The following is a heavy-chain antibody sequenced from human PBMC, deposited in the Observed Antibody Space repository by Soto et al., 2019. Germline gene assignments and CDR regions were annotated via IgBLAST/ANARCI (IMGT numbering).Heavy chain of an antibody. CDR3: ARYCSGGSCYRHYYYGMDV. V-gene: IGHV4-39*01. CDR2: IYYSGST. Sequence: SETLSLTCTVSGGSISSSSYYWGWIRQPPGKGLEWIGSIYYSGSTYYNPSLKSRVTISVDTSKNQFSLKLSSVTAADTAVYYCARYCSGGSCYRHYYYGMDVWGQGTTVTVSS. J-gene: IGHJ6*02. D-gene: IGHD2-15*01. CDR1: GGSISSSSYY.